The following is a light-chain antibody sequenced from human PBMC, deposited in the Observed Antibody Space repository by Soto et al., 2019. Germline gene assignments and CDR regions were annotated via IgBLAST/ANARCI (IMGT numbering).Light chain of an antibody. CDR1: QSVSSN. V-gene: IGKV3-15*01. CDR3: QQYNRWPFT. Sequence: EIVMTQSPATLSVSPGERATLSCRASQSVSSNLAWYQQKPGQAPRLLIYGASTRATGITARFSGSGSGTEFTLTISSLQCEDFAVYCCQQYNRWPFTCGPGTRVDI. CDR2: GAS. J-gene: IGKJ3*01.